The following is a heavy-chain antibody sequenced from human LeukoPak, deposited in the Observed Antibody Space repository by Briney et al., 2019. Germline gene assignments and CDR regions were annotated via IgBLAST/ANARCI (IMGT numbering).Heavy chain of an antibody. J-gene: IGHJ6*03. V-gene: IGHV3-30*02. CDR3: AKGLLEWLLSYMDV. CDR1: GFTFSSYG. Sequence: PGGSLRLSCAASGFTFSSYGMHWVRQAPGKGLEWVAFIRYDGSNKYYADSVKGRFTISRDNSKNTLYLQMSSLRAEDTAVYYCAKGLLEWLLSYMDVWGKGTTVTVSS. D-gene: IGHD3-3*01. CDR2: IRYDGSNK.